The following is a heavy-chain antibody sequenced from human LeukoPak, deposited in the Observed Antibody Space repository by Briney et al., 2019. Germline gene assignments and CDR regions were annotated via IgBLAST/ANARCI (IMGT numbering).Heavy chain of an antibody. CDR3: ARVANYYDSSGYYSRFDY. V-gene: IGHV1-2*02. J-gene: IGHJ4*02. D-gene: IGHD3-22*01. CDR2: INPNSGGT. Sequence: ASVKVSCKASGYTFTSYYMHWVRQAPGQGLEWMGWINPNSGGTNYAQKFQGRVTMTRDTSISTAYMELSRLRSDDTAVYYCARVANYYDSSGYYSRFDYWGQGTLVTVSS. CDR1: GYTFTSYY.